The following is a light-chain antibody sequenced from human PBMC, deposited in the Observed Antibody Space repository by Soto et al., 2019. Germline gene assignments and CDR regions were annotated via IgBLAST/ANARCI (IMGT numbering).Light chain of an antibody. Sequence: DIQMTQSTSTLSASVGDRVTITCRASQSISSWLAWYQQKPGKAPKLLIHTASSLESGVPSRFSGSGSGSEFTLTISSLQPDDFATYYCQEYNSYSPYTFGQGTKLEIK. CDR1: QSISSW. CDR2: TAS. J-gene: IGKJ2*01. V-gene: IGKV1-5*03. CDR3: QEYNSYSPYT.